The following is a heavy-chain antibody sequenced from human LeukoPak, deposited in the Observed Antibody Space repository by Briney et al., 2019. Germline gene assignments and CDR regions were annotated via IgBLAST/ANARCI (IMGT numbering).Heavy chain of an antibody. J-gene: IGHJ4*02. CDR2: IYTSGST. Sequence: SETLYLTCTASGGSISSYHWSWIRQAAGKGLEWIWRIYTSGSTRYKPSLKSRVTMSVDTSKNQISLKLSSVTDADTAVYYCARAALMTTPTTDLYYFDYWGQGTLVTVSS. CDR3: ARAALMTTPTTDLYYFDY. V-gene: IGHV4-4*07. CDR1: GGSISSYH. D-gene: IGHD3-16*01.